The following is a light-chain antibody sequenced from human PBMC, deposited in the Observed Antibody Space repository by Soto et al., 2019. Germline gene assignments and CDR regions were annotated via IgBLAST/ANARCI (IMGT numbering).Light chain of an antibody. CDR2: RNN. CDR3: AAWDDSLSGVV. J-gene: IGLJ3*02. V-gene: IGLV1-47*01. Sequence: QPVLTQPTSASGTPGQTVTISCSGRFSNIGSNFIYWYQQLPGTAPKLLIYRNNERPSGVPDRFSASKSGTSASLAISGLRSEDEADYHCAAWDDSLSGVVFGGGTKVTVL. CDR1: FSNIGSNF.